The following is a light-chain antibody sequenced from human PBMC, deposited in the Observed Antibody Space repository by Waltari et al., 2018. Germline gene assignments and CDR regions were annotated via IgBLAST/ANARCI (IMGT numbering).Light chain of an antibody. CDR2: WAS. J-gene: IGKJ1*01. CDR1: XXVXYSPNKKNY. V-gene: IGKV4-1*01. Sequence: DIVMTQSPXXLAVSXGXRATINCKSSXXVXYSPNKKNYLAWYQQXPGQPPKLLIYWASTREXGVXDRFSGSGSGTXFTLXXXSLQAEDVAXYYXQXYYSTPSWTXXXGXXVXIK. CDR3: QXYYSTPSWT.